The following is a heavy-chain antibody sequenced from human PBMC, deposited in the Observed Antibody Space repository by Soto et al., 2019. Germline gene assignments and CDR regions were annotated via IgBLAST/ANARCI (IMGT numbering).Heavy chain of an antibody. CDR3: AKDGWYSSGWYSDFDY. J-gene: IGHJ4*02. Sequence: GGSLRLSCAASGFTFSGYAMSWVRQAPGKGLEWVSAISGSGGSTYYADSVKGRFTISRDNSKNTLYLQMNSLRAEDTAVYYCAKDGWYSSGWYSDFDYWGQGTLVTISS. CDR2: ISGSGGST. CDR1: GFTFSGYA. V-gene: IGHV3-23*01. D-gene: IGHD6-19*01.